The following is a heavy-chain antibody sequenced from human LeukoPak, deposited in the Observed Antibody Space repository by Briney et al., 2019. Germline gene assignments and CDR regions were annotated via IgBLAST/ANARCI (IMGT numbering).Heavy chain of an antibody. CDR1: GFTLSSYG. CDR2: ISHSGGNI. D-gene: IGHD1-1*01. J-gene: IGHJ4*02. CDR3: AKRISEVQTLGTFDY. Sequence: PGGSLRLSCVASGFTLSSYGMSWVRQAPGMGLEWVSSISHSGGNIYYAESVKGRFTIPRDSSKSTLYLQMNSLRAEDTAVYYCAKRISEVQTLGTFDYWGQGTLVTVSS. V-gene: IGHV3-23*01.